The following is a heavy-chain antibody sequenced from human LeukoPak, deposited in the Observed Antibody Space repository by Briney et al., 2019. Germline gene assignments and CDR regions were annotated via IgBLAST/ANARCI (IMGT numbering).Heavy chain of an antibody. CDR2: IKQDGSEK. V-gene: IGHV3-7*01. Sequence: GGSLRLSCAASGFTFSSYAMSWVRQAPGKGLEWVANIKQDGSEKYYVDSVKGRFTISRDNAKNSLYLQMNSLRAEDTAVYYCARDARPDYYDSSGYYRGYFDYWGQGTLVTVSS. D-gene: IGHD3-22*01. CDR3: ARDARPDYYDSSGYYRGYFDY. CDR1: GFTFSSYA. J-gene: IGHJ4*02.